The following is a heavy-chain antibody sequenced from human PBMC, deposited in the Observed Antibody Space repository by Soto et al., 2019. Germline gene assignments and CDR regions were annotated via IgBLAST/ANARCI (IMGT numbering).Heavy chain of an antibody. CDR1: GFTFSSYA. CDR3: AKEGAAAGYYYYYYMDV. V-gene: IGHV3-23*01. CDR2: ISGSGGST. D-gene: IGHD6-13*01. Sequence: GGSLRLSCAASGFTFSSYAMSWVRQAPGKGLEWVSAISGSGGSTYYADSVKGRFTISRDNSKNTLYLQMNSLRAEDTAVYYCAKEGAAAGYYYYYYMDVWGKGTTVTVSS. J-gene: IGHJ6*03.